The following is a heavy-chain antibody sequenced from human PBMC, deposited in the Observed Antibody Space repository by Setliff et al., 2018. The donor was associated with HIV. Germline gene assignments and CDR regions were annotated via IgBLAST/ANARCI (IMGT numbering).Heavy chain of an antibody. D-gene: IGHD2-15*01. V-gene: IGHV3-21*01. CDR1: GFTFSSYS. J-gene: IGHJ6*02. Sequence: PGESLRLSCAASGFTFSSYSMNWVRQAPGKGLEWVSSISSSSSYIYYADSVKGRFTISRDNAKNSLYLQMNSLRAEDTAVYYCARQIVGRFKEGGYYYGMDVWGQGTTVTVSS. CDR3: ARQIVGRFKEGGYYYGMDV. CDR2: ISSSSSYI.